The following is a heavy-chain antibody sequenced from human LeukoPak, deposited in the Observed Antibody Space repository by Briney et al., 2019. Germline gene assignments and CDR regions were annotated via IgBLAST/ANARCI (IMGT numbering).Heavy chain of an antibody. CDR1: GFNFNSYG. Sequence: PGGSLRLSCAASGFNFNSYGMHWVRQAPGKGLEWVASIRYDESNKHYADSVKGRFTISRDKFTNTLFLHMDSLRSEDTGVYYCAKDPFPVSSIASVKWFDYWGQGTLVSVSS. V-gene: IGHV3-30*02. J-gene: IGHJ5*01. D-gene: IGHD6-13*01. CDR3: AKDPFPVSSIASVKWFDY. CDR2: IRYDESNK.